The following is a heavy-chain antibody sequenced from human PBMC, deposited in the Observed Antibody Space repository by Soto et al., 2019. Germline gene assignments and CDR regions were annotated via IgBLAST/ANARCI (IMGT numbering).Heavy chain of an antibody. V-gene: IGHV1-69*01. Sequence: QVQLVQSGAEVKKPGSSVKVSCKASGGTFSSYAISWVRQAPGQGLEWMGGIIPIFGTANYAQKFQGRVTITADESTRTANMELSSLRSEDTAVYYCASVGVLGYCSSTSCSRFDYWGQGTLVTVSS. CDR3: ASVGVLGYCSSTSCSRFDY. CDR2: IIPIFGTA. D-gene: IGHD2-2*01. CDR1: GGTFSSYA. J-gene: IGHJ4*02.